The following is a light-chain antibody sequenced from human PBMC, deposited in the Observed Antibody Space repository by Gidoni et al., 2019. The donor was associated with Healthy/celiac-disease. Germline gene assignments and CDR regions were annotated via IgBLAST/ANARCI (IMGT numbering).Light chain of an antibody. Sequence: DIQITPSPSSLSASVGDRVTITCRASQSIASYLNWYQQKPGNAPKLLIFAASSLQSGVPSRFSGTGSGTDCTLTISSLQHEDFATYYCQQSYSTPRTFXQXTELAIK. V-gene: IGKV1-39*01. CDR1: QSIASY. J-gene: IGKJ2*01. CDR3: QQSYSTPRT. CDR2: AAS.